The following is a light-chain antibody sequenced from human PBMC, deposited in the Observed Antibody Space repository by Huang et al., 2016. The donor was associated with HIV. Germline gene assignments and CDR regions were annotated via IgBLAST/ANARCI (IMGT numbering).Light chain of an antibody. V-gene: IGKV3-20*01. Sequence: EIVLTQSPGTLSLSPGERATLSCSASQSVSSSYLAWYQQKPGQAPRLLIYGASSRATGIPDRFSGSGSGTDFTLTINRLEPEDFAVYYCQQYDGSPTFGQGTKVEIK. J-gene: IGKJ1*01. CDR2: GAS. CDR1: QSVSSSY. CDR3: QQYDGSPT.